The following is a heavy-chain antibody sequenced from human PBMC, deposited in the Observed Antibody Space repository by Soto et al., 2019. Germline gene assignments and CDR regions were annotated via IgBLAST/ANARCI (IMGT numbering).Heavy chain of an antibody. CDR1: GVTFSSYA. CDR2: IIHIFGTA. CDR3: ARGTISSRLDYYYDGMDV. D-gene: IGHD6-6*01. V-gene: IGHV1-69*01. Sequence: QVQLVQSGAEVKKPGSSVKLSCTASGVTFSSYAISWVRQAPGQGLEWVGGIIHIFGTANYAQKFKGRVTITADESTSKAYMGLSSVRAEYTAVYSCARGTISSRLDYYYDGMDVWGQGTPVTVSS. J-gene: IGHJ6*02.